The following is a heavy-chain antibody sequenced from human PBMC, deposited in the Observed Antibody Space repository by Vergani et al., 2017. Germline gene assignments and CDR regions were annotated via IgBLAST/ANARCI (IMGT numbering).Heavy chain of an antibody. CDR2: IYYSGST. CDR3: ARDYLGGDY. Sequence: QVQLQESGPGLVKPSETLSLTCTVSGGSISSYYWSWIRQPPGKGLEWIGYIYYSGSTNYNPSLKIRVTISVDTSKNQFSLKLSSVTAADTAVYYCARDYLGGDYWGQGTLVTVSS. J-gene: IGHJ4*02. V-gene: IGHV4-59*01. CDR1: GGSISSYY. D-gene: IGHD1-26*01.